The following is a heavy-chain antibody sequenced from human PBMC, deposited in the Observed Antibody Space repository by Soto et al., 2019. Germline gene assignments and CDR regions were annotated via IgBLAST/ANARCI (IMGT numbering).Heavy chain of an antibody. CDR3: VKGSEVARQELDY. Sequence: GGSLRLSCAASGFSFSNCGMHWVRQAPGKGLEWVAAISFDGSDKYYSESVKGRFTISRDNSKNTLFLQMNSLRVEDTAVYYCVKGSEVARQELDYWGQGTLVTVPQ. CDR2: ISFDGSDK. D-gene: IGHD2-15*01. CDR1: GFSFSNCG. J-gene: IGHJ4*02. V-gene: IGHV3-30*18.